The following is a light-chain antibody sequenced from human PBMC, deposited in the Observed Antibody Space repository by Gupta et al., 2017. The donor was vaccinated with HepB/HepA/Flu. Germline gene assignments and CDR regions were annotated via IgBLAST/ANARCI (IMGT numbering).Light chain of an antibody. CDR1: SSNLGDRYD. Sequence: QTMLPQPPSVSGAPGQRVTISGTGSSSNLGDRYDFHWYVPFPGTAPKLLLFGNNNRPAGVPDRFSGSKPGSSASLVITGLQPEDEADYYCQSYDDRRSGSRVFGTGTKVTVL. CDR3: QSYDDRRSGSRV. CDR2: GNN. J-gene: IGLJ1*01. V-gene: IGLV1-40*01.